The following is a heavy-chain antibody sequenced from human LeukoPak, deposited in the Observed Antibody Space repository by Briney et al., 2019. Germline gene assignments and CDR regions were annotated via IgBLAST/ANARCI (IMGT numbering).Heavy chain of an antibody. Sequence: GGSLRLSCAASGFTFSSYAMSWVRRAPGKGLEWVSAISGSGGSTYYADSVKGRFTISRDNSKNTLYLQMNSLRAEDTAVYYCAKDLGHSTTFNGMDVWGQGTTVTVSS. V-gene: IGHV3-23*01. D-gene: IGHD2/OR15-2a*01. CDR3: AKDLGHSTTFNGMDV. CDR1: GFTFSSYA. CDR2: ISGSGGST. J-gene: IGHJ6*02.